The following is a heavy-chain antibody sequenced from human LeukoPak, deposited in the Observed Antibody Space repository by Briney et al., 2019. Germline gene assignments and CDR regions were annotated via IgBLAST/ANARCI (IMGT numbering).Heavy chain of an antibody. CDR3: ARIYSSHFDY. V-gene: IGHV4-38-2*02. J-gene: IGHJ4*02. Sequence: SETLSLTCTVSGYSINSGYYWGWIRQPPGKGLEWIGSIYHSGSTYYNPSLKSRVTISVDTSKNQFSLKLSSVTAADTAVYYCARIYSSHFDYWGQGTLVTVSS. CDR1: GYSINSGYY. CDR2: IYHSGST. D-gene: IGHD4-11*01.